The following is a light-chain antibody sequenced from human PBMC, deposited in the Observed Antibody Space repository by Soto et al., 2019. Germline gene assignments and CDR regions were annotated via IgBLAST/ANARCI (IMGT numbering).Light chain of an antibody. Sequence: VLTQSPGTLSLSPGERATLACRASQSVSTYLAWYQQKPGQAPRLLIYDASTRATGIPDRFSGSGSGTDFTLTISRLQAEDFAVYYCQKYGISPPIIFGQGTRLEIK. J-gene: IGKJ5*01. CDR3: QKYGISPPII. CDR1: QSVSTY. CDR2: DAS. V-gene: IGKV3-20*01.